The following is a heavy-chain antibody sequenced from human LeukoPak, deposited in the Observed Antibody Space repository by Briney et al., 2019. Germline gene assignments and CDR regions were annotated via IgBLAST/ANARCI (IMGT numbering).Heavy chain of an antibody. Sequence: GGSLRLSCAASGFTFSSYGMSWVCQAPGKGLEWVSVISGSGGTTYYADSVKGRFTISRDNSKNTLYLQMNSLRAEDTAVYYCAKKSEQWLVPDAFDIWGQGTMVTVSS. CDR3: AKKSEQWLVPDAFDI. J-gene: IGHJ3*02. V-gene: IGHV3-23*01. CDR1: GFTFSSYG. CDR2: ISGSGGTT. D-gene: IGHD6-19*01.